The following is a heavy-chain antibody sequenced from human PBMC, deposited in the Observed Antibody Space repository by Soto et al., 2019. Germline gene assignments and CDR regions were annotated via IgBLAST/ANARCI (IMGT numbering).Heavy chain of an antibody. CDR2: IYYSGST. Sequence: ETVSLTCTVSGGSISSSSYYGGWIRQPPGKGLEWIGSIYYSGSTYYTPSLKRQVTISVDTSKNQFSLKLSSVTAADTAVYYCARDAYCGGDCYDYWGQGTLVSVS. D-gene: IGHD2-21*01. CDR3: ARDAYCGGDCYDY. CDR1: GGSISSSSYY. J-gene: IGHJ4*02. V-gene: IGHV4-39*02.